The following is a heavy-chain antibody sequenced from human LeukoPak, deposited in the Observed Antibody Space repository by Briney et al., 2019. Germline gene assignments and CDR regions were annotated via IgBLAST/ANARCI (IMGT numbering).Heavy chain of an antibody. D-gene: IGHD3/OR15-3a*01. V-gene: IGHV4-39*01. CDR1: GVSISSSYSY. Sequence: SSETLSLTCTVSGVSISSSYSYWGWIRQPPGMGLEWIGSIYYTGNTYHNASLKSQVSISIDTSKNQFSLKLTSVTAADTAVYYCARQTGSGLFILPGGQGTLVTVSS. CDR3: ARQTGSGLFILP. CDR2: IYYTGNT. J-gene: IGHJ4*02.